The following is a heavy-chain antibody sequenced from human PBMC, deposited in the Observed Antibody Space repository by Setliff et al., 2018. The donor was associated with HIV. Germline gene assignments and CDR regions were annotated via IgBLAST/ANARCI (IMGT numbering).Heavy chain of an antibody. D-gene: IGHD3-9*01. CDR3: ARRRNDWPYYYMDV. CDR2: INPKSGGT. J-gene: IGHJ6*03. CDR1: GYTFTDYN. Sequence: ASVKVSCKASGYTFTDYNIHWVRQAPGQGLEWMGWINPKSGGTNYVQNFQGRVSMTRDTSITTAYMELNRLRSDDTAVYYCARRRNDWPYYYMDVWGKGTTVTVSS. V-gene: IGHV1-2*02.